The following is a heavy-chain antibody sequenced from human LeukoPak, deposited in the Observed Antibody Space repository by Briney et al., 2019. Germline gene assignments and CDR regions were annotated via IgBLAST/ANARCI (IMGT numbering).Heavy chain of an antibody. CDR3: ARTQSQSGSYRYYFGY. CDR2: IYYISNT. D-gene: IGHD1-26*01. V-gene: IGHV4-61*08. Sequence: SETLSLTCTVSGASVGSSVYYWSWIRQPPGGGLEWIGYIYYISNTNYNPSLKSRVTMSIDPSRNQFSLKVNSVTAADTAVYYCARTQSQSGSYRYYFGYWGQGTLVTVSS. J-gene: IGHJ4*02. CDR1: GASVGSSVYY.